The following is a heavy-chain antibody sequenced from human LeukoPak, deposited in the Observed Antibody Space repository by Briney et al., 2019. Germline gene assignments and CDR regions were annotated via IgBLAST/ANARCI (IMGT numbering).Heavy chain of an antibody. CDR3: ARDLGSCTWTTCLRKWFDP. Sequence: ASVKVSCKASGYTFTSYYMHWVRQAPGQGLEWMGIINPSGGSTSYAQKFQGRVTMTTDTSTSTAYMELRSLRSDDTALYYCARDLGSCTWTTCLRKWFDPWGQGTLVTVSS. D-gene: IGHD2-2*01. V-gene: IGHV1-46*01. CDR2: INPSGGST. CDR1: GYTFTSYY. J-gene: IGHJ5*02.